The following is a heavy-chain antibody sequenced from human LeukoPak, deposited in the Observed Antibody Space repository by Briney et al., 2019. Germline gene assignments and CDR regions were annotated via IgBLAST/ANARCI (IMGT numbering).Heavy chain of an antibody. J-gene: IGHJ4*02. CDR2: TYYRSKWYN. Sequence: QTLSLTCAISGDSVSSNSAAWSWIRQSPSRGLEPLGRTYYRSKWYNDYAVSVKSRITINPDTSKNQFSLQLNSVTPEDTAVYYCARGLGELDYWGQGTLVTVSS. CDR3: ARGLGELDY. CDR1: GDSVSSNSAA. D-gene: IGHD1-7*01. V-gene: IGHV6-1*01.